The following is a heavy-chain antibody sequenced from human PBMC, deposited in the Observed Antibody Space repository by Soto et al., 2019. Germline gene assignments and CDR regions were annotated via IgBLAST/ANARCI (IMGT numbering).Heavy chain of an antibody. J-gene: IGHJ6*02. CDR3: AILDSSSWPTPGRKSYYYHYGIDV. V-gene: IGHV4-39*01. Sequence: QLQLQESGPGLVKPSETLSLTCTVSGGSISSSSYYWGWIRQPPGKGLEWIGSIYYSGSTYYNPSLRSRVTISVDTSKNQFALELSSVTAADTAVYYCAILDSSSWPTPGRKSYYYHYGIDVWGQGTTVTVSS. D-gene: IGHD6-13*01. CDR2: IYYSGST. CDR1: GGSISSSSYY.